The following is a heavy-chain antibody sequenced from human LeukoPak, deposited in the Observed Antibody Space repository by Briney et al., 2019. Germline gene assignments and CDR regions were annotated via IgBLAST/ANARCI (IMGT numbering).Heavy chain of an antibody. CDR1: GFTFSSYW. V-gene: IGHV3-74*01. CDR3: VRDPGYYDSSGFHPFDY. J-gene: IGHJ4*02. D-gene: IGHD3-22*01. Sequence: GGSRRLSCAASGFTFSSYWMHWVRRAPGKGLVWVSRINSDGSSRSYADSVKGRFTISRDNAKNTLYLQMNSLRAEDTAVYYCVRDPGYYDSSGFHPFDYWGQGTLVTVSS. CDR2: INSDGSSR.